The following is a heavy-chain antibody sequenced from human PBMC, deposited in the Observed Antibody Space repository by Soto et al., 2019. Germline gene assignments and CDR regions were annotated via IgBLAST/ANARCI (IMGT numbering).Heavy chain of an antibody. V-gene: IGHV3-30*03. J-gene: IGHJ1*01. CDR3: NWLQCAGHCLVEY. CDR1: GFTFSNYG. Sequence: EVSLRLSCSASGFTFSNYGMDWLRQDPGTGLEWVALISSGGGNKYYADSVQGRFTIYRDNSNSTVHLHMNNLRTDDTALYSCNWLQCAGHCLVEYCGQAIPVTVSS. D-gene: IGHD2-21*02. CDR2: ISSGGGNK.